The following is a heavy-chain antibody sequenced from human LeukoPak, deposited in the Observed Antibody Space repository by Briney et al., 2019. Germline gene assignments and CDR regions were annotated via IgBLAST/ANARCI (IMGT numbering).Heavy chain of an antibody. V-gene: IGHV1-69*01. CDR3: ARALRGADYYDSSGYSVFDY. Sequence: SVKVSCKASGGTFSSYAISWVRQAPGQGLEWMGGIIPIFGTANYAQKFQGRVTITADESTSTAYMELSSLRSEDTAVYYCARALRGADYYDSSGYSVFDYWGQGTLVTVSS. J-gene: IGHJ4*02. D-gene: IGHD3-22*01. CDR2: IIPIFGTA. CDR1: GGTFSSYA.